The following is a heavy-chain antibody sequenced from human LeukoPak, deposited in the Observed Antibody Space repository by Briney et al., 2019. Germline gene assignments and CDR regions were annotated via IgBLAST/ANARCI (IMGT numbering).Heavy chain of an antibody. CDR1: GFTFSSYE. CDR2: IYYSGKT. J-gene: IGHJ4*02. Sequence: GSLRLSCAASGFTFSSYEMNWVRQAPGKGLEWIGSIYYSGKTYYNPSLKSRVTMSMDTSKNQFSLKLNSVTAADTAVYYCASRISKAGFDWGQGTQVTVSS. D-gene: IGHD6-13*01. CDR3: ASRISKAGFD. V-gene: IGHV4-59*04.